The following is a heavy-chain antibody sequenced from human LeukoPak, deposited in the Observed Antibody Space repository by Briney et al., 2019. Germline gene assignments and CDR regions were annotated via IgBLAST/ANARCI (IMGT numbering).Heavy chain of an antibody. V-gene: IGHV4-61*01. D-gene: IGHD3-22*01. J-gene: IGHJ4*02. CDR1: GGSVSSGNYY. Sequence: SETLSLTCTVSGGSVSSGNYYWSWIRQPPGKGLEWIGYIYYSGSTNYNPSLKSRVTISVDTSKNQFPLKLSSVTAADTAVYYCARDPSGYFNYWGQGTLATVSS. CDR3: ARDPSGYFNY. CDR2: IYYSGST.